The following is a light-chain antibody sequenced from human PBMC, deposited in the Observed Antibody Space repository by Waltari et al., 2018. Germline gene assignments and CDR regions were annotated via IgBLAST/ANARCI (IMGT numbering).Light chain of an antibody. Sequence: QSALTQPASVSGSPGQSITISCTGTSSDVGGYNYVSWYQQHPGKAPKLMIYDVSNRPSGVSNRFSGSKSGNTASLTISGLQAEDEAEYYCSSYTSSSGVFGGGTKLTVL. CDR2: DVS. CDR1: SSDVGGYNY. CDR3: SSYTSSSGV. J-gene: IGLJ3*02. V-gene: IGLV2-14*03.